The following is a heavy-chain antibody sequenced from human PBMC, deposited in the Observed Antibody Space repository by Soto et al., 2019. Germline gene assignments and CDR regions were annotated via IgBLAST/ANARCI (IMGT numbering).Heavy chain of an antibody. J-gene: IGHJ3*02. CDR2: ISYDGSNK. Sequence: GGSLRLSCAASGFTFSSYGMHWDRQAPGKGLEWVAVISYDGSNKYYADSVKGRFTISRDNSKNTLYLQMNSLRAEDTAVYYCAKFTYYYDSSGSNAFDIWGQGTMVTVSS. CDR1: GFTFSSYG. CDR3: AKFTYYYDSSGSNAFDI. D-gene: IGHD3-22*01. V-gene: IGHV3-30*18.